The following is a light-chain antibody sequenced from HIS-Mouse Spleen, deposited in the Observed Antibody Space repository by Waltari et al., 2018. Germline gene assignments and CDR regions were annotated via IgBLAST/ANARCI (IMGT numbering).Light chain of an antibody. CDR1: RRDVGRYNL. Sequence: QSALTQPASVSGSPGQSITIPCTGTRRDVGRYNLVSWYQQHPGKAPKLMIYEGSKRPSGVSNRFSGSKSGNTASLTISGLQAEDEADYYCCSYAGSSTLVFGGGTKLTVL. CDR2: EGS. CDR3: CSYAGSSTLV. J-gene: IGLJ2*01. V-gene: IGLV2-23*01.